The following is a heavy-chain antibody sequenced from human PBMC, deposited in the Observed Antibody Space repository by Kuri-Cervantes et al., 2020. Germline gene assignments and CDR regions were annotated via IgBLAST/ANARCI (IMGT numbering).Heavy chain of an antibody. Sequence: LSLTCAASGFPFSDYYMRWIRQAPGKGLEWVSYISSSGSTIYYADSVKGRFTISRDNAKNSLYLQMNSLRAEDTAVYYCARGGSYDFWSCYYTLRIPLDYWGQGTLVTVSS. J-gene: IGHJ4*02. V-gene: IGHV3-11*01. CDR2: ISSSGSTI. CDR3: ARGGSYDFWSCYYTLRIPLDY. D-gene: IGHD3-3*01. CDR1: GFPFSDYY.